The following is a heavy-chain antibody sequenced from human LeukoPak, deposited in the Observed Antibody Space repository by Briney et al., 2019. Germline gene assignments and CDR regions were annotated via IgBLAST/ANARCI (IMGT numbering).Heavy chain of an antibody. CDR2: LSSSGTTI. J-gene: IGHJ4*02. Sequence: GGSLRLSCAAFGFTFSDYFMSWVRQAPGKGLEWVSYLSSSGTTIYYADSVKGRFTISRDNAKNSLFLQMNSLKIEDPAVYYCARDFDNGDGFDFWGQGTLVTVSS. V-gene: IGHV3-11*01. D-gene: IGHD4-17*01. CDR3: ARDFDNGDGFDF. CDR1: GFTFSDYF.